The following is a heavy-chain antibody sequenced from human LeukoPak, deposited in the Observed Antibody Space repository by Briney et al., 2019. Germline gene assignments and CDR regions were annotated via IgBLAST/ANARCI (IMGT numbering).Heavy chain of an antibody. D-gene: IGHD5-24*01. J-gene: IGHJ3*02. Sequence: SETLSLTCTVSGGSISSSSYYWGWIRQPPGKVREWIGSIYYSGSTYYNPSLKSRVTISVDTSKNQFSLKLSSVTAADTAVYYCASLEAMAEDAFDIWGQGTMVTVSS. CDR3: ASLEAMAEDAFDI. CDR1: GGSISSSSYY. V-gene: IGHV4-39*01. CDR2: IYYSGST.